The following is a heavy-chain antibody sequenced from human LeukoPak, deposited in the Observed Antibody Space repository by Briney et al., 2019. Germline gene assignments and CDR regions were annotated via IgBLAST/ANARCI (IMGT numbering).Heavy chain of an antibody. CDR3: TYSRSWPKNPNLTPEDQSFDY. CDR1: GYSFTSYW. Sequence: GESLKISCKGSGYSFTSYWIGWVRQMPGKGLEWMGIIYPCDSDNRYSPSFQGQGTISTDKPISTAYLQWSSLKASDTAMYYCTYSRSWPKNPNLTPEDQSFDYWGQGTLVTVSS. D-gene: IGHD6-13*01. J-gene: IGHJ4*02. V-gene: IGHV5-51*04. CDR2: IYPCDSDN.